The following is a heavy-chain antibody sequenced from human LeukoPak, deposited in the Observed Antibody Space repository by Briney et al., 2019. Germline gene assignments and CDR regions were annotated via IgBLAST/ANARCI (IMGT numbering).Heavy chain of an antibody. J-gene: IGHJ4*02. CDR1: GFTFSNYA. V-gene: IGHV3-23*01. D-gene: IGHD3-9*01. CDR3: ARVTPNYDISP. CDR2: ISGSDGST. Sequence: HPGGSLRLSCAASGFTFSNYAMNWVRQAPGKGLEWVSTISGSDGSTYYADSVKGRFTISRDNAKNSLYLQMNSLRAEDTAVYYCARVTPNYDISPWGQGTLVTVSS.